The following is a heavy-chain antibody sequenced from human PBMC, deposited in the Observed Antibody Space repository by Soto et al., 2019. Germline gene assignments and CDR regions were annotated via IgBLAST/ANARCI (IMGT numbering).Heavy chain of an antibody. CDR1: GYTFTSYA. CDR2: INAGNGNT. CDR3: ARSPYSSSRDYYYGMDV. D-gene: IGHD6-13*01. Sequence: QVQLVQSGAEVKKPGASVKVSCKASGYTFTSYAMHWVRQAPGQRLEWMGWINAGNGNTKYSQKFQGRVTITRDTSASTACMELSSLRSEDTAVYYCARSPYSSSRDYYYGMDVWGQGTTVTVSS. J-gene: IGHJ6*02. V-gene: IGHV1-3*01.